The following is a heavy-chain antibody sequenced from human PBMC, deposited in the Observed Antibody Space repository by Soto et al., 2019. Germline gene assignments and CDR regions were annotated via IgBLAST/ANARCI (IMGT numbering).Heavy chain of an antibody. CDR1: GFTFANHL. CDR2: VISDGNTI. V-gene: IGHV3-74*01. CDR3: ATAEVDH. J-gene: IGHJ5*02. Sequence: PGGSLRLSCAASGFTFANHLMHWVRQAPGKRLEWVSRVISDGNTIDYADSVKGRFTVSRDNAKNTLYLQMNSLRAEDTAVYYCATAEVDHWGPGTLVTVSS.